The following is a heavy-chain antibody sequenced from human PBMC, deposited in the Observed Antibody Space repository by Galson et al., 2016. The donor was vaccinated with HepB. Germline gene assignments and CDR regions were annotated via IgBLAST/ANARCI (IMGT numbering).Heavy chain of an antibody. V-gene: IGHV3-23*01. D-gene: IGHD2-15*01. CDR1: EFTFSNYA. J-gene: IGHJ4*02. CDR3: VRRLVVVASSHWYFDL. CDR2: ISGNGGGT. Sequence: SLRLSCAASEFTFSNYAMSWVRQAPGGGLEWVSGISGNGGGTFYADSVKGRFTISRDNSKSTLYLQVTSLRVEDTAIYYCVRRLVVVASSHWYFDLWGQGTLVTVSS.